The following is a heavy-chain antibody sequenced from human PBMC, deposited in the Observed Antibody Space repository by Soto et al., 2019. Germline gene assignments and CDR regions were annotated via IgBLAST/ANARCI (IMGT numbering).Heavy chain of an antibody. CDR1: GGSISSSSYY. D-gene: IGHD6-19*01. CDR2: IYYSGST. J-gene: IGHJ4*02. Sequence: SETLSLICTVSGGSISSSSYYWGWIRQPPGKGLEWIGSIYYSGSTYYNPSLKSRVTISVDTSKNQFSLKLSSVTAADTAVYYCASVLNSSGWLIFDYWGQGTLVTVSS. V-gene: IGHV4-39*01. CDR3: ASVLNSSGWLIFDY.